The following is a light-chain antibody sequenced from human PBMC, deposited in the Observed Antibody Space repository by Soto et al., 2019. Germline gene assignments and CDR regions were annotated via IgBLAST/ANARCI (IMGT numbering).Light chain of an antibody. Sequence: QSALTQPRSVSGSPGQSVTISCTGTSTDVGAYVYVSWYQNQPGSAPKLIIYDVYKRPSGVPDRFSASKSGDTASLTISGLQADDEADYYCCSYAGTYTYVFGTGTKLTVL. V-gene: IGLV2-11*01. CDR2: DVY. CDR1: STDVGAYVY. J-gene: IGLJ1*01. CDR3: CSYAGTYTYV.